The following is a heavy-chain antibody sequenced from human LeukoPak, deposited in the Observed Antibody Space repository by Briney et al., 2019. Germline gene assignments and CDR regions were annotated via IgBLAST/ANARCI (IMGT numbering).Heavy chain of an antibody. CDR1: GFTFSNYG. CDR2: IWYDGSNK. J-gene: IGHJ4*02. CDR3: ARDLTQLALFDY. V-gene: IGHV3-33*01. Sequence: QPGGSLRLSCAASGFTFSNYGMHWVRQAPGKGLEWVAVIWYDGSNKYYADSVKGRFTLSRDNSKNTLFLQMNSLRPEDTAVYFCARDLTQLALFDYWGQGTLVTVSS. D-gene: IGHD6-13*01.